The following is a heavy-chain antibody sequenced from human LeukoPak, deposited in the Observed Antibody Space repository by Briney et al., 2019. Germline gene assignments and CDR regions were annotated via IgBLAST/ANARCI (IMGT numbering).Heavy chain of an antibody. J-gene: IGHJ4*02. CDR2: ILGSGGST. D-gene: IGHD3-9*01. V-gene: IGHV3-23*01. CDR3: AKWGDYDVLTGYYVPDY. Sequence: SGASLRLSCAASGFTFSNYAMSWVRQVPGKGLEWVSAILGSGGSTYYADSVKGRFTVSRDNSKSTLYLQMNSLRAEDTALYYCAKWGDYDVLTGYYVPDYWGQGTLVTVSS. CDR1: GFTFSNYA.